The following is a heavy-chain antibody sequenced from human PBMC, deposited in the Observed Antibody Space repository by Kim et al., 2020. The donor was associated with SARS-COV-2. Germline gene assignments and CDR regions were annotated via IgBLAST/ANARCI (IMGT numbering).Heavy chain of an antibody. D-gene: IGHD2-15*01. V-gene: IGHV4-59*08. J-gene: IGHJ6*03. CDR3: ARHGGAFYYYIDV. Sequence: YIPSLKSRVTISIDTSRDQFSLKLNSVTAADTAVYYCARHGGAFYYYIDVWGKGTTVTVSS.